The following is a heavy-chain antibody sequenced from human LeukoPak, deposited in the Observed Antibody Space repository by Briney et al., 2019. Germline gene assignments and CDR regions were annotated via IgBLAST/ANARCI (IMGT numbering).Heavy chain of an antibody. CDR2: IYYSGST. Sequence: SETLSLTCTVSGGSITSYYWSWIRQPPGKGLEWIGSIYYSGSTYYNPSLKSRVTISVDTSKNQFSLKLSSVTAADTAVYYCASPVVVDAFDIWGQGTMVTVSS. CDR3: ASPVVVDAFDI. D-gene: IGHD3-22*01. V-gene: IGHV4-39*07. CDR1: GGSITSYY. J-gene: IGHJ3*02.